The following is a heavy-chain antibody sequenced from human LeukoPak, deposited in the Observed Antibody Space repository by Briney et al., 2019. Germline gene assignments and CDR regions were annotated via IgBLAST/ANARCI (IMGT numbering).Heavy chain of an antibody. V-gene: IGHV4-34*01. J-gene: IGHJ4*02. D-gene: IGHD2-15*01. Sequence: PSETLSLTCAVYGGSFSGYYWSWIRQPPGTGLEWSGEINHSGTTNQNPSLKSRVTISVDTSKCYFSLTLSSVTAADTAVYYCARQRGYCSGGTCYRTPHFDYWGQGTLVTASS. CDR2: INHSGTT. CDR3: ARQRGYCSGGTCYRTPHFDY. CDR1: GGSFSGYY.